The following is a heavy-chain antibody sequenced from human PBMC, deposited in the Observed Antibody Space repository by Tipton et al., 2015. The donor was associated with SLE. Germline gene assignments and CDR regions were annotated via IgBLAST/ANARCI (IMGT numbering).Heavy chain of an antibody. Sequence: GSLRLSCAASGFPFSSYAMNWGRQAPGKGLEWVSSITSSGMSTDYADSVKGRVTVSRDNSNSTLYLQMNSLKAEDTAIYYCAKGGPTVLWAFDIWGQGTMVTVSS. CDR3: AKGGPTVLWAFDI. CDR2: ITSSGMST. D-gene: IGHD4-17*01. V-gene: IGHV3-23*01. CDR1: GFPFSSYA. J-gene: IGHJ3*02.